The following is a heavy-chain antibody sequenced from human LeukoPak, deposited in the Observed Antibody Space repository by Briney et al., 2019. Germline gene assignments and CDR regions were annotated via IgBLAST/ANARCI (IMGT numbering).Heavy chain of an antibody. J-gene: IGHJ6*03. D-gene: IGHD2-2*01. Sequence: PGGSLRLSCAASGFTFDDYAMHWVRHAPGKGLEWVSGISWNSGSIGYADSVKGRFTISRDNSKNTLYLQMNSLRAEDTAVYYCAKGGSHIVVVPGTYMDVWGKGTTVTISS. CDR1: GFTFDDYA. CDR3: AKGGSHIVVVPGTYMDV. CDR2: ISWNSGSI. V-gene: IGHV3-9*01.